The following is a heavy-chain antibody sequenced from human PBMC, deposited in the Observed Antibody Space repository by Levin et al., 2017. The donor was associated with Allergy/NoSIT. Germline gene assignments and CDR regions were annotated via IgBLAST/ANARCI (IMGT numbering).Heavy chain of an antibody. D-gene: IGHD4-11*01. J-gene: IGHJ6*03. CDR2: VFNSAST. CDR3: ARTPRAVTTIIYYYYMDV. CDR1: GGSIRSDSYY. V-gene: IGHV4-39*01. Sequence: ESLKISCTVSGGSIRSDSYYWGWIRQPPGKGLEWIGGVFNSASTYYNPSLRGRVTISVDTSKNQFSLKLTSVTAADAAVYYCARTPRAVTTIIYYYYMDVWGKGTTVTVSS.